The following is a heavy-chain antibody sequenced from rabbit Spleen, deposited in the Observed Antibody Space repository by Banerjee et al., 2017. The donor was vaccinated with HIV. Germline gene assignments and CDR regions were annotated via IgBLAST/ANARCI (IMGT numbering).Heavy chain of an antibody. J-gene: IGHJ4*01. CDR1: GIDFSSYYY. CDR2: IYAGGSGTT. CDR3: ARNGAGSNFAFKL. Sequence: QSLEESGGDLVKPGASLTLTCTPSGIDFSSYYYMCWVHQAPGKGLEWIACIYAGGSGTTYYASWAKGRFTISKTSSTTVTLQMTSLTAADTATYFCARNGAGSNFAFKLWGPGTLVTVS. D-gene: IGHD4-2*01. V-gene: IGHV1S40*01.